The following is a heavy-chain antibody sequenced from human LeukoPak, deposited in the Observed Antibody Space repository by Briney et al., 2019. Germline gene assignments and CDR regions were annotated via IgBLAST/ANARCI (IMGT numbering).Heavy chain of an antibody. V-gene: IGHV1-69*05. CDR2: IIPIFGTA. CDR3: ARSGLSPRGYCSSTSCPRWDAFDI. D-gene: IGHD2-2*01. J-gene: IGHJ3*02. CDR1: GYTFTSYD. Sequence: SVKVSCKASGYTFTSYDISWVRQAPGQGLEWMGGIIPIFGTANYAQKFQGRVTITTDESTSTAYMELSSLRSEDTAVYYCARSGLSPRGYCSSTSCPRWDAFDIWGQGTMVTVSS.